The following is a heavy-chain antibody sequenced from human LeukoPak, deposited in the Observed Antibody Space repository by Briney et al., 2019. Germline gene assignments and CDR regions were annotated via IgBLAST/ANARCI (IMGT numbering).Heavy chain of an antibody. CDR2: IAYDGSRA. CDR3: TRYNNDHFDY. J-gene: IGHJ4*02. CDR1: GFTFDGYG. D-gene: IGHD1-14*01. V-gene: IGHV3-33*01. Sequence: PGGSLRLSCAGSGFTFDGYGMHWVRQTPGKGLEWVAVIAYDGSRAFYADSVKGRFTISRDNSKNTMSVQMDGLRAEDTAVYYCTRYNNDHFDYWGQGTLVTVSS.